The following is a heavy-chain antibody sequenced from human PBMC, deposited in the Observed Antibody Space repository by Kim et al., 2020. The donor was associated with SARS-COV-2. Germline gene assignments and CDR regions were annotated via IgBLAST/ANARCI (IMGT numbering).Heavy chain of an antibody. J-gene: IGHJ6*02. V-gene: IGHV3-64*01. D-gene: IGHD3-3*01. Sequence: GGSLRLFCTASKFNFSAYAMHWVRQAPGKGLEYVSGISTYGGSSYHANSVNGRFTVSRDNSKNTLYLQMGSLTAADMAVYYCARSGRPSGDYDFWTGYGMDVWGQGTTVTVSS. CDR2: ISTYGGSS. CDR1: KFNFSAYA. CDR3: ARSGRPSGDYDFWTGYGMDV.